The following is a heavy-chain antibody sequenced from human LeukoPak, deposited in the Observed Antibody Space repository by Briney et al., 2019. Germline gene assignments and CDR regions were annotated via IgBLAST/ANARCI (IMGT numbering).Heavy chain of an antibody. J-gene: IGHJ5*02. V-gene: IGHV4-4*02. CDR1: GGSISSSNW. CDR3: ARAGSYGSGSYYKGTKVPVDNWFDP. CDR2: IYHSGST. Sequence: SETLSLTCAVSGGSISSSNWWSWVRQPPGKGLEWIGEIYHSGSTNYNPSLKSRVTISVDKSKNQFSLKLSSVTAADTAVYYCARAGSYGSGSYYKGTKVPVDNWFDPWGQGTLVTVSS. D-gene: IGHD3-10*01.